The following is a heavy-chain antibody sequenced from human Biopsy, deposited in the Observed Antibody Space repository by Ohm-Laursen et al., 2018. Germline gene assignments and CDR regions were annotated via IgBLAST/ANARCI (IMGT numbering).Heavy chain of an antibody. CDR1: GFTFYNYA. Sequence: SLRLSCAASGFTFYNYAMHWVRQTPGKGLEWVSGLTWNSANIGYAGSVKGRFTISRDNARNSLFLEMSSLREEDTGLYHCVRDSTLDYWGQGTLVTASS. CDR3: VRDSTLDY. J-gene: IGHJ4*02. V-gene: IGHV3-9*01. CDR2: LTWNSANI.